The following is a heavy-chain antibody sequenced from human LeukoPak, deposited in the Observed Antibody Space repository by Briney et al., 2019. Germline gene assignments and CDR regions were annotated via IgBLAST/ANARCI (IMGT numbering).Heavy chain of an antibody. CDR1: GFTFSSYS. CDR2: ISSSSSTYI. D-gene: IGHD1-26*01. J-gene: IGHJ4*02. Sequence: GGSLRLSCAASGFTFSSYSMNWVRQAPGKGLEWVSYISSSSSTYIYYADSMKGRFTLSRDNAKNSLYLQMNSLRAEDTAIYYCARDLSVGAKPNLGFDYWGQGTLVTVSS. V-gene: IGHV3-21*05. CDR3: ARDLSVGAKPNLGFDY.